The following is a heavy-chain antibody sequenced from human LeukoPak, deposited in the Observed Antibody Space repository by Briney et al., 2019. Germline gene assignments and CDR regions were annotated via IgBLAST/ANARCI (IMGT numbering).Heavy chain of an antibody. CDR3: AKEEYCSGGRCHDY. CDR2: ISGSGGST. V-gene: IGHV3-23*01. Sequence: GGSLRLSCAASGFTFSSYGMSWVRQAPGKGLEWVSGISGSGGSTYYADSVKGRFTISRDNSKNTLYLQMNSLRAEDTAMYYCAKEEYCSGGRCHDYWGQGTLVTVSS. D-gene: IGHD2-15*01. CDR1: GFTFSSYG. J-gene: IGHJ4*02.